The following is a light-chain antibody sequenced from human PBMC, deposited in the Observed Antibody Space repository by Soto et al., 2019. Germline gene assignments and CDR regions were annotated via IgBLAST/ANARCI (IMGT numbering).Light chain of an antibody. J-gene: IGLJ2*01. CDR3: GSYAGSDKLL. CDR2: EVT. Sequence: QSVLTQPPSASGSPGQSVTISCTGTSSDVGGYNYVSWYQQYPGKAPKLMIYEVTKRPSGVPDRFSGSKSGSTASLTVSGLQAEDEADYYYGSYAGSDKLLFGGGTKLTVL. CDR1: SSDVGGYNY. V-gene: IGLV2-8*01.